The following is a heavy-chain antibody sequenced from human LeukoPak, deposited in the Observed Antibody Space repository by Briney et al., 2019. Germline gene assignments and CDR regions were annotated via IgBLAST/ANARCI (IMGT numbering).Heavy chain of an antibody. D-gene: IGHD1-7*01. CDR3: ATAGNYRFDY. Sequence: QTGGSLRLSCAASGFTFSTYWMHWVRQAPGKGLVWVSRMNNDGSTTNYADSVKGRFTISRDNAKNTLYLQMNSLRAEDTAVYYCATAGNYRFDYWGLRALVTVSS. J-gene: IGHJ4*02. V-gene: IGHV3-74*01. CDR2: MNNDGSTT. CDR1: GFTFSTYW.